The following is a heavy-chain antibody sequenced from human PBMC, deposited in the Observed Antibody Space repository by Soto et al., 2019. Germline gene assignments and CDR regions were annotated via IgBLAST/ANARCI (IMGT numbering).Heavy chain of an antibody. V-gene: IGHV1-69*13. CDR2: ILPIFTTA. J-gene: IGHJ4*02. Sequence: SVKVSCKVSGGTFSNYAFSWVRQAPGQGLEWMGGILPIFTTATYAPKFQDRVTITADESTSTVYMDLSSLRSEDTALYYCAKDIGFQQHLFVFDNWGQGTLVTVSS. D-gene: IGHD6-13*01. CDR3: AKDIGFQQHLFVFDN. CDR1: GGTFSNYA.